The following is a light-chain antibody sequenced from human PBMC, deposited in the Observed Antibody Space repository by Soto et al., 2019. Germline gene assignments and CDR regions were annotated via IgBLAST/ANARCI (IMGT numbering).Light chain of an antibody. CDR3: QQYGSSPPYT. CDR2: GTS. CDR1: ESVSSSTY. V-gene: IGKV3-20*01. Sequence: EIVLTQSPGTLSLSPGERATLSCRASESVSSSTYLAWYQQKPGQAPRLLIFGTSSRATGIPDRFSGSGSGTDFTLTISRLEPEDFAVYCCQQYGSSPPYTFGQGTKLEIK. J-gene: IGKJ2*01.